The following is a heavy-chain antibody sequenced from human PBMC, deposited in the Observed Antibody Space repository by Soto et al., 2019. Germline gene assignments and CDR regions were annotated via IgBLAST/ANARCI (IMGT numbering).Heavy chain of an antibody. CDR1: GGSLCSYD. Sequence: SETLSLACAVYGGSLCSYDWGWIRQPPGKGLEWIGEINHSGSTNYNPSLKRRVTISVDTSKNQFSLKLSSVTAADTAVYYCARDALDYGDYGYYYYYMDVWVKGTTVTVSS. V-gene: IGHV4-34*01. CDR2: INHSGST. CDR3: ARDALDYGDYGYYYYYMDV. D-gene: IGHD4-17*01. J-gene: IGHJ6*03.